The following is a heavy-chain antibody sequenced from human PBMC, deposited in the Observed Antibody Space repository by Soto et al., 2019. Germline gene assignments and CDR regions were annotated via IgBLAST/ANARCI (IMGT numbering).Heavy chain of an antibody. Sequence: QVQLLQSGAEVKKPGASVKVSCKASGISFINHYVHWVRQAPGQGPEWMGVINPAGSVTFYALNPQDRVTVTRDTSTSTVYMELNSLTSEDTAIYYCARDKSRTFPAAPGEKKSDSSGWWFDPWGQGTLVTVSS. CDR3: ARDKSRTFPAAPGEKKSDSSGWWFDP. V-gene: IGHV1-46*03. CDR1: GISFINHY. J-gene: IGHJ5*02. CDR2: INPAGSVT. D-gene: IGHD6-13*01.